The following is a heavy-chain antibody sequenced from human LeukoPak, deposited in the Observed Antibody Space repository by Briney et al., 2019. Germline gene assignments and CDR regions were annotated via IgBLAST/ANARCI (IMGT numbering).Heavy chain of an antibody. CDR3: ARSTPSFGY. D-gene: IGHD2-2*01. V-gene: IGHV3-48*03. CDR1: GFTFSSYE. CDR2: MSSSGSTI. Sequence: PGGSLRLSCAASGFTFSSYEMNWVRQAPGKGLEWVSYMSSSGSTIYYADSVKGRLTISRDNAKNSLYLQMNSLRAEDTAVYYCARSTPSFGYWGQGTLVSVSS. J-gene: IGHJ4*02.